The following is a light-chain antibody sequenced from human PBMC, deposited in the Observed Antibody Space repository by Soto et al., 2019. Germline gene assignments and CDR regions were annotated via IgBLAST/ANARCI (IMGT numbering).Light chain of an antibody. V-gene: IGLV1-44*01. J-gene: IGLJ1*01. CDR1: SSNIGVNT. Sequence: QSVLTQPPSASGTPGQRVTISGSGSSSNIGVNTVTWYQQLPRAAPKLLIYTNDQRPSGVPDRFSASKSGTAASLAISGLQSEDEADYYCVAWDDSLNGYVFGPGTKVTVL. CDR3: VAWDDSLNGYV. CDR2: TND.